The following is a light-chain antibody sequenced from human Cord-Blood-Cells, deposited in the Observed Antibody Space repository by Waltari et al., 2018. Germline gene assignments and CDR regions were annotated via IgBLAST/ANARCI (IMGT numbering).Light chain of an antibody. J-gene: IGLJ3*02. CDR2: EGS. Sequence: QSALTQPASVSGSPGQSIPISCTGTGRDVGSYNLVSWYQQHPGKAPKLMIYEGSNRPSGVSNRFSGSKSGNTASLTISGLQAEDEADYYCCSYAGSSTWVFGGGTKLTVL. CDR3: CSYAGSSTWV. V-gene: IGLV2-23*01. CDR1: GRDVGSYNL.